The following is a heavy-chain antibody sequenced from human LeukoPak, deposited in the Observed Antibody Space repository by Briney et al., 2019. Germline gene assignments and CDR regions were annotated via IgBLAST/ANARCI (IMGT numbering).Heavy chain of an antibody. V-gene: IGHV4-59*01. D-gene: IGHD3-3*01. J-gene: IGHJ5*02. CDR2: TYYSGGT. Sequence: SETLSLTCTVSGGSLNTFYWTWIRQPPGKGLEWIGYTYYSGGTKYNPSLASRVTISVDASKSQFSLKLNSVTTADTAVYYCARVVNYTSRKNWYDPWGQGTLVVVSS. CDR3: ARVVNYTSRKNWYDP. CDR1: GGSLNTFY.